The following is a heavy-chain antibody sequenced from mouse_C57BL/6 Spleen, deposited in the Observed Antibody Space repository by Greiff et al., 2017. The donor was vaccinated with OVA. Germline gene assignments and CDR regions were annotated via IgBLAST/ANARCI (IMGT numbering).Heavy chain of an antibody. D-gene: IGHD2-2*01. CDR2: INPNNGGT. CDR3: ASMVTTGDYYAMDY. CDR1: GYTFTDYY. Sequence: VQLQQSGPELVKPGASVKISCKASGYTFTDYYMNWVKQSHGKSLEWIGDINPNNGGTSYNQKFKGKATLTVDKSSSTAYMELRSLTSEDSAVYYCASMVTTGDYYAMDYWGQGTSVTVSS. J-gene: IGHJ4*01. V-gene: IGHV1-26*01.